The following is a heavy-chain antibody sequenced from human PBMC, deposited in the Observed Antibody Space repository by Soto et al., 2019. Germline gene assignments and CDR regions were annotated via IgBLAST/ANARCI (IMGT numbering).Heavy chain of an antibody. J-gene: IGHJ3*02. CDR2: ISGSGGST. CDR1: GVTFSSYA. D-gene: IGHD1-7*01. V-gene: IGHV3-23*01. CDR3: AKGNSWSPALVLDI. Sequence: GGFLRLSCAASGVTFSSYAMNWVRQAPGKGLEWVSAISGSGGSTYYADSVKGRFTISRDSSKNTLYLQMNSLRAEDTAVYYCAKGNSWSPALVLDIWGQGTMVTVSS.